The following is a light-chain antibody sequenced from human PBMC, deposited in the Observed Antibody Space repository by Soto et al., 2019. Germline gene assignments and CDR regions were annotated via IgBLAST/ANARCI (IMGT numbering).Light chain of an antibody. CDR3: AAWDDSLSGRV. CDR1: SSNIGSHN. J-gene: IGLJ1*01. CDR2: KNN. V-gene: IGLV1-47*01. Sequence: QSVLTQPPSASGTPGQRVSISCSGGSSNIGSHNVYWYQQLPGTAPKLLIFKNNQRPSGVPDRFSGSKSGTSASLAISGLRSEDEADYYCAAWDDSLSGRVFGTGTKLT.